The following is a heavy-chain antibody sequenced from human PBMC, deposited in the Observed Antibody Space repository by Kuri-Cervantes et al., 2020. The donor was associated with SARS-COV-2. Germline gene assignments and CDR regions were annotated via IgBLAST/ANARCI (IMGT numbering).Heavy chain of an antibody. CDR2: INPSGGST. CDR1: GYTFTSYY. J-gene: IGHJ3*02. Sequence: ASVKVSCKASGYTFTSYYMHWVRQAPGQGLEWMGIINPSGGSTSYAQKFQGRVTMTRDTSTSTVYMELRSLGSDDTAVYYCARDSYSSGWYVLEMIDAFDIWGQGTMVTVSS. D-gene: IGHD6-19*01. V-gene: IGHV1-46*01. CDR3: ARDSYSSGWYVLEMIDAFDI.